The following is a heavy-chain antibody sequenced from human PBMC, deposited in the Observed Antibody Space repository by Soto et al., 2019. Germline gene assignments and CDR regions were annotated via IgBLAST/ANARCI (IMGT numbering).Heavy chain of an antibody. J-gene: IGHJ4*02. V-gene: IGHV3-7*03. CDR1: GFTFSSYW. D-gene: IGHD3-3*01. CDR3: ARVLRFLEWFFDY. Sequence: LRLSCAASGFTFSSYWMSWVRQAPGKGLEWVANIKQDGSEKYYVDSVKGRFTISRDNAKNSLYLQMNSLRAEDTAVYYCARVLRFLEWFFDYWGQGTLVTVSS. CDR2: IKQDGSEK.